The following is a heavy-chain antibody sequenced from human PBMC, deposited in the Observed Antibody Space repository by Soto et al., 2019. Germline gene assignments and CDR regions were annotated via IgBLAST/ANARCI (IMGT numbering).Heavy chain of an antibody. CDR2: INAGNGNT. J-gene: IGHJ4*02. V-gene: IGHV1-3*01. Sequence: ASVKVSCKASGYTFTSYAMHWVRQAPGQRLEWMGWINAGNGNTKYSQKFQGRVTITRDTSASTAYMELSSLRSEDTAVYYCARELSGGVDVVVVAATGYWGQGTLVTVSS. D-gene: IGHD2-15*01. CDR3: ARELSGGVDVVVVAATGY. CDR1: GYTFTSYA.